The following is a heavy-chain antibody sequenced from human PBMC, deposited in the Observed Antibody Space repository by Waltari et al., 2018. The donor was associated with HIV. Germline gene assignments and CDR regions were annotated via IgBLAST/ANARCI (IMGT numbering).Heavy chain of an antibody. D-gene: IGHD2-15*01. CDR1: GYTLSELS. CDR2: FDPEQGKT. CDR3: TTEGLYCSGGTCYSRFDP. J-gene: IGHJ5*02. Sequence: QVPLVQSGAEVKKTGASVKVSCQVSGYTLSELSMHWVRQAPGKGLEWMGGFDPEQGKTIYAQNFQGRVTMTEDAATDTAYMELSSLRSEDTAVYYCTTEGLYCSGGTCYSRFDPWGQGTLVTVSS. V-gene: IGHV1-24*01.